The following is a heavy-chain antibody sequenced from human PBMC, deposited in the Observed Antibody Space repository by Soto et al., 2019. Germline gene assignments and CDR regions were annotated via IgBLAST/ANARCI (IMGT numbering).Heavy chain of an antibody. V-gene: IGHV4-61*01. CDR1: GGSVSSGSYY. CDR2: IYYSGST. J-gene: IGHJ4*02. Sequence: QVQLQESGPGLVKPSETLSLTCTVSGGSVSSGSYYWSWIRQPPGKGLEWIGYIYYSGSTNYNPSLKSRVTISVDTSKNQFSLKLSSVTAADTAVYYCARQVAVAGTFTDYWGQGTLVTVSS. CDR3: ARQVAVAGTFTDY. D-gene: IGHD6-19*01.